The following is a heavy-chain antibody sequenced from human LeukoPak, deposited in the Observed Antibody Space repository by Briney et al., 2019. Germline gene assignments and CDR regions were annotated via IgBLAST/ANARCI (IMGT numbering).Heavy chain of an antibody. J-gene: IGHJ4*02. CDR3: ARDSYYDSSGYYY. CDR1: GYTFTSYG. CDR2: ISAYNGNT. Sequence: GPVKVSCKSSGYTFTSYGISWVRQAPGQGLEWMGWISAYNGNTNYAQNLQGRVTMTTDTSTSTAYMELRSLRSDDTAVYYCARDSYYDSSGYYYWGQGTLVTVSS. V-gene: IGHV1-18*01. D-gene: IGHD3-22*01.